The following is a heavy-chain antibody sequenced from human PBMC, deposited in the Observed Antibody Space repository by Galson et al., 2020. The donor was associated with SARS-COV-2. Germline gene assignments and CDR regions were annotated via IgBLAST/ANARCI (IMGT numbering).Heavy chain of an antibody. CDR1: GGSISSSRDY. D-gene: IGHD1-1*01. J-gene: IGHJ4*02. Sequence: SEPLSLTCTVSGGSISSSRDYWGWIRQPPGKGLEWIASITYSGTTYYNMSLKSRVTISVDTSKNQFSLKLSSVTAADTAVYYCARDRIQLWSVIDSWGQGTLVTVSS. V-gene: IGHV4-39*07. CDR3: ARDRIQLWSVIDS. CDR2: ITYSGTT.